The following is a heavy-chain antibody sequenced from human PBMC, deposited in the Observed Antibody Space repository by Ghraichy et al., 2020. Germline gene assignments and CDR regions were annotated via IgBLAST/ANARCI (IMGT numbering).Heavy chain of an antibody. CDR3: ARHLEGCSGGSCYNNWFDP. V-gene: IGHV4-59*08. CDR2: IYYSGST. Sequence: SETLSLTCTVSGGSISNYYWSWIRQPPGKGLEWIGYIYYSGSTNYNPSLKSRVTISVDTSKNQFSLKLSSVTAADTAVYYCARHLEGCSGGSCYNNWFDPWGQGTLVTVSS. CDR1: GGSISNYY. D-gene: IGHD2-15*01. J-gene: IGHJ5*02.